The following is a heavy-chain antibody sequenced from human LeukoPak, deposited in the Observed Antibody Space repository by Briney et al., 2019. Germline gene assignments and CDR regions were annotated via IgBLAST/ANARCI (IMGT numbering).Heavy chain of an antibody. CDR3: AKDLPDFWSGYFDY. CDR2: IKQDGSEK. J-gene: IGHJ4*02. CDR1: GFTFSSYW. V-gene: IGHV3-7*01. Sequence: GGSLRLSCAASGFTFSSYWMSWVRQAPGKGLEWVANIKQDGSEKYYVDSVKGRFTISRDNAKNSLYLQMNSLRAEDTAVYYCAKDLPDFWSGYFDYWGQGTLVTVSS. D-gene: IGHD3-3*01.